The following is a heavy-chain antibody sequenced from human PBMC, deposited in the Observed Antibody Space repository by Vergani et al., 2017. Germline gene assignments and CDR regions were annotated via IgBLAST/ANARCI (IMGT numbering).Heavy chain of an antibody. CDR1: GGSISSGSYY. V-gene: IGHV4-61*02. D-gene: IGHD3-3*01. CDR2: IYTSGST. CDR3: ARGDSIFGVLFGLDI. Sequence: QVQLQESGPGLVKPSQTLSLTCTVSGGSISSGSYYWSWIRQPAGKGLEWIGRIYTSGSTNYNPSLKSRVTISVDTSKNKFSLKLSSVTAADTAVYYCARGDSIFGVLFGLDIWGQGTMVTVSS. J-gene: IGHJ3*02.